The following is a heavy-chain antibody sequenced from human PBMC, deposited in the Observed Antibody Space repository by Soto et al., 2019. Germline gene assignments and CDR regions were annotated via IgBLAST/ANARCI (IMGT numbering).Heavy chain of an antibody. CDR2: IYHSGST. CDR3: ARVSGSYYYGMDV. V-gene: IGHV4-4*02. J-gene: IGHJ6*01. CDR1: GGSISSSNW. Sequence: QVQLQESGPGLVKPSGTLSLTCAVSGGSISSSNWWSWVRQPPGKGLEWIGEIYHSGSTNYNPSLKSGVTISVDKSKHPFSRRLSSVTAADTAVYYWARVSGSYYYGMDVWGQGTTVTVSS. D-gene: IGHD1-26*01.